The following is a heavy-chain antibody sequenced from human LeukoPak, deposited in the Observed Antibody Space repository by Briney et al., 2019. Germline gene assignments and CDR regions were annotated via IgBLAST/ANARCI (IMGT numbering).Heavy chain of an antibody. J-gene: IGHJ4*02. V-gene: IGHV3-23*01. CDR3: AKTNILHCSSTSCYLDY. CDR1: GFTFSSYA. CDR2: ISGSGGST. D-gene: IGHD2-2*01. Sequence: PGGSLRLSCAASGFTFSSYAMSWVRQAPWKGLEWVSAISGSGGSTYYADSVKGRFTISRDNSKNTLYLQMNSLRAEDTAVYYCAKTNILHCSSTSCYLDYWGQGTLVTVSS.